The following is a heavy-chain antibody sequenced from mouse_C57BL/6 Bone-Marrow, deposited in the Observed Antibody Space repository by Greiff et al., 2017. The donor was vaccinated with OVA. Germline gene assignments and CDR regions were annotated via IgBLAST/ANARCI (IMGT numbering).Heavy chain of an antibody. CDR2: IYPGSGNT. J-gene: IGHJ4*01. CDR3: VFYDYAMDY. V-gene: IGHV1-66*01. CDR1: GYSFTSYY. Sequence: QVQLQQSGPELVKPGASVKISCKASGYSFTSYYIHWVKQRPGQELEWIGWIYPGSGNTKYNEKFKGKATLTADTSSSTAYMQLSSLTSEDSAVYYCVFYDYAMDYWGQGTSVTVSS. D-gene: IGHD2-3*01.